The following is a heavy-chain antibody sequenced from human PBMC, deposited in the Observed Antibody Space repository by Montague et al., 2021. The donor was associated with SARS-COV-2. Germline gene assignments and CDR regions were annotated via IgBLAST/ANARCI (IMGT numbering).Heavy chain of an antibody. V-gene: IGHV2-5*05. J-gene: IGHJ4*02. Sequence: PALVKPTQTLTLTCTFSGFSLNTPEVAVGWIRQPPGKALEWLALXYGGDEKRYGPSLQSRLTITRDTSKSQVVLTMTNMDPVDTATYFCAHRFACFFDYWGQGILVTVSS. CDR1: GFSLNTPEVA. D-gene: IGHD3-16*01. CDR3: AHRFACFFDY. CDR2: XYGGDEK.